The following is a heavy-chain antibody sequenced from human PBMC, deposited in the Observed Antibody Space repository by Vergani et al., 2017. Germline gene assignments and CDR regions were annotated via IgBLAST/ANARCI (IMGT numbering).Heavy chain of an antibody. D-gene: IGHD3-10*01. CDR1: GGTFSSYA. CDR3: AGGDTMVRGVIITGYYYYMDV. V-gene: IGHV1-69*01. CDR2: ISPIFGTA. Sequence: QVQLVQSGAEVKKPGSSVKVSCKASGGTFSSYAISWVRQAPGQGLEWMGGISPIFGTANYAQKFKGRVTITAADSTSTAYMELSSLRSEDTAVYYCAGGDTMVRGVIITGYYYYMDVWGKGTTVTVSS. J-gene: IGHJ6*03.